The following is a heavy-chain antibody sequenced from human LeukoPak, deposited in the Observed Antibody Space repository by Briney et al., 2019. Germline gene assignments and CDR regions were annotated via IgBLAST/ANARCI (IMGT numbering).Heavy chain of an antibody. CDR3: VKRDSSGYFPYYFDS. V-gene: IGHV3-23*01. Sequence: GGSLRLSCAASGFTFNSHDMSWVRQAPGKGLEWVSHISSTGDTTYYADSVKGRLTISRDNSKNTLYLQMNSLRAEDTAVYYCVKRDSSGYFPYYFDSWGQGTLVTVSS. D-gene: IGHD3-22*01. CDR1: GFTFNSHD. CDR2: ISSTGDTT. J-gene: IGHJ4*02.